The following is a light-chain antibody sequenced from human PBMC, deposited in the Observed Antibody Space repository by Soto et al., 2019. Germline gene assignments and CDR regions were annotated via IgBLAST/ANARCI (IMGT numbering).Light chain of an antibody. CDR1: QAISTW. V-gene: IGKV1D-12*01. Sequence: DIQMTQSPSSVSASVGDRVTITCRASQAISTWLAWYQQNPGKAPKLLIYSASNLQSGVPSRFRGSGSGTDFTLTISSLQPEDFATYYCQQANSFPRTFGQGTKVEIK. CDR3: QQANSFPRT. J-gene: IGKJ1*01. CDR2: SAS.